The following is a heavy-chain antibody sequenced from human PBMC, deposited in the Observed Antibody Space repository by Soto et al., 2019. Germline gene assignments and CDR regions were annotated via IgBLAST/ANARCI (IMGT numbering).Heavy chain of an antibody. D-gene: IGHD3-10*01. CDR2: ISVSSSDI. CDR1: GFSLSSYC. Sequence: EVQLVESVGGLVQPGGSLRLACAASGFSLSSYCMNWVRQAPGEGLEWISYISVSSSDIHYADSVKGRCTISREHAKNLVYQHMDSLGVEDAAVYYCSMGVSGSNWGRSRTNYWGQGALVTVA. V-gene: IGHV3-48*04. J-gene: IGHJ4*02. CDR3: SMGVSGSNWGRSRTNY.